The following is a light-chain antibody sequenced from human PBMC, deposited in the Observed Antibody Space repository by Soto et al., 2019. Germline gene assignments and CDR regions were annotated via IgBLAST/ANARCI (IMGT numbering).Light chain of an antibody. J-gene: IGLJ2*01. CDR3: SSYAGSNNL. Sequence: QSVLTQPPSASGSPGQSVTISCTGTSSDVGGYNYVSWYQQHPGKAPKLMIYEVSKRPSGVPDRFSCSKSGNTASLTVSGLQAEDEADYYCSSYAGSNNLFGGGTKLTVL. V-gene: IGLV2-8*01. CDR1: SSDVGGYNY. CDR2: EVS.